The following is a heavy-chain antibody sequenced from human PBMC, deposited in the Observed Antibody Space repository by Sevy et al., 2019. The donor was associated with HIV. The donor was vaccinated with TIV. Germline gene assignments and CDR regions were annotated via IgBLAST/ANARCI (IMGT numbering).Heavy chain of an antibody. J-gene: IGHJ2*01. Sequence: GGSLRLSCAASGFTFNNYAMSWVRQAPGKGLEGKGLEWVSTISGGGGTYCAGSVRGRFTISRDNSKNKLYLQVNSLRVEDTAVYYCAKHYIHDIADGWYFDLWGRGTLVTVSS. CDR3: AKHYIHDIADGWYFDL. CDR2: ISGGGGT. D-gene: IGHD6-13*01. CDR1: GFTFNNYA. V-gene: IGHV3-23*01.